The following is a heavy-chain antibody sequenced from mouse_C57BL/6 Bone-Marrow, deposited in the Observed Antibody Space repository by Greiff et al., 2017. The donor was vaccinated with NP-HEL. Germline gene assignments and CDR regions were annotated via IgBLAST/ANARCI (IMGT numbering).Heavy chain of an antibody. V-gene: IGHV1-81*01. J-gene: IGHJ3*01. CDR2: IYPRSGNT. CDR3: AREDGNYGVAY. Sequence: VQLQQSGAELAGPGASVKLSCKASGYTFTSYGISWVKQGTGQGLEGIGEIYPRSGNTYYNEKFKGKATLTADKSSSTAYMELRSLTSEDSAVYFCAREDGNYGVAYWGQGTLVTVSA. CDR1: GYTFTSYG. D-gene: IGHD2-1*01.